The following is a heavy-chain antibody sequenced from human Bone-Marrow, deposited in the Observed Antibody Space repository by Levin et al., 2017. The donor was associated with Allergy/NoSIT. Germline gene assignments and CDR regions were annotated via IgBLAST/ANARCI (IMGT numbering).Heavy chain of an antibody. CDR2: INTDGTII. D-gene: IGHD6-13*01. CDR3: ARDLVRGQQLN. V-gene: IGHV3-74*01. J-gene: IGHJ4*02. CDR1: GFTFSNFW. Sequence: PGGSLRLSCVASGFTFSNFWMHWVRQAPGKGLVWVSRINTDGTIINYADSVMGRFTISRDNAKNTLYLQMNSLRAEDTAVYYCARDLVRGQQLNWGQGTLVTVSS.